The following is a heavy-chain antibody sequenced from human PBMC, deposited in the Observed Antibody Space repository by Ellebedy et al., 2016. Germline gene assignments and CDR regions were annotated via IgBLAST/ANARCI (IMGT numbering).Heavy chain of an antibody. V-gene: IGHV3-23*01. J-gene: IGHJ1*01. CDR1: GFTFSTYA. CDR3: AKNSFGELPY. Sequence: GESLKISXAASGFTFSTYAMSWVRQAPGKGLEWVSGVINSGGRTDYADSVKGRFTISRDNSKNTLYLQMNSLRADDTAVYYCAKNSFGELPYWGQGTLVTVSS. D-gene: IGHD3-10*01. CDR2: VINSGGRT.